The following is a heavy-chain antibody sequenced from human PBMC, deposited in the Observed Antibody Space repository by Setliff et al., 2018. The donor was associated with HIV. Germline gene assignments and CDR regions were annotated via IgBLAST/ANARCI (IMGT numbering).Heavy chain of an antibody. J-gene: IGHJ6*03. CDR2: IYYSGST. D-gene: IGHD3-10*01. CDR3: ARSRGLLWFGDYYYYMDV. V-gene: IGHV4-59*11. Sequence: SETLSLTCTVSNGSISSHYWSWIRQPPGKGLEWIGYIYYSGSTNYNPSLKSRVTISVDTSKNQFSLKLTSVTTADTAVYYCARSRGLLWFGDYYYYMDVWGKGTTVTVSS. CDR1: NGSISSHY.